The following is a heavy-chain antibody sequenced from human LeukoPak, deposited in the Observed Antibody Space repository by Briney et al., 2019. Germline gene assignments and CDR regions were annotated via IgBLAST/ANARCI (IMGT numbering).Heavy chain of an antibody. CDR3: AKEDSGSYYRAFDI. Sequence: GGSLRLSCAASGFTFSSYWMSWVRQAPGKGLEWVANIKQDGSEKYYVDSVKGRFTISRDNSKNTLYLQMNSLRAEDTAVYYCAKEDSGSYYRAFDIWGQGTMVTVSS. CDR1: GFTFSSYW. D-gene: IGHD1-26*01. V-gene: IGHV3-7*01. J-gene: IGHJ3*02. CDR2: IKQDGSEK.